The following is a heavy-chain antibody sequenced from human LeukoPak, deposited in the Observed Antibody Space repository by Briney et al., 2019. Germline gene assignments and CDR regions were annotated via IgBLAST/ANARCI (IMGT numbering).Heavy chain of an antibody. CDR3: ARVRYFDSSSSYYDFDY. CDR2: IYHSGST. V-gene: IGHV4-59*08. Sequence: PSETLSLTCTVSGGSISSYYWSWIRQLPVKGLEWIANIYHSGSTDYNPSLKSRVTISVDTSNNQFSLKLSSVTASDTAVYYCARVRYFDSSSSYYDFDYWGQGTLVTVSS. D-gene: IGHD3-22*01. CDR1: GGSISSYY. J-gene: IGHJ4*02.